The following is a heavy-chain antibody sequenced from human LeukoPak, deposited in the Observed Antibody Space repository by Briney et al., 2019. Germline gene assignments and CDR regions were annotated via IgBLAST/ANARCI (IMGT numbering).Heavy chain of an antibody. D-gene: IGHD1-26*01. CDR1: GDSITGYY. V-gene: IGHV4-34*01. CDR3: ARFGSYHTVHEILDAFDI. CDR2: INHSGST. Sequence: TSETLSLTCSVSGDSITGYYWGWIRQPPGKGLEWIGEINHSGSTNYNPSLKSRVTISVDTSKNQFSLKLSSVTAADTAVYYCARFGSYHTVHEILDAFDIWGQGTMVTVSS. J-gene: IGHJ3*02.